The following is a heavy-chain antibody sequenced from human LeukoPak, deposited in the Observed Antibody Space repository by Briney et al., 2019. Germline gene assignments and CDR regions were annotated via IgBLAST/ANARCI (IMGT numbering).Heavy chain of an antibody. V-gene: IGHV1-18*01. CDR3: ARDRAGTSFDY. Sequence: GASVKVSCKAAGYPFTSFGISWVRRAPGLGLEGMGWISAYNGNTNYAQKLQGRVTMTTDTSTSTAYMELRSLRSDDTAVYYCARDRAGTSFDYWGQGTLVTVSS. J-gene: IGHJ4*02. CDR1: GYPFTSFG. CDR2: ISAYNGNT. D-gene: IGHD6-19*01.